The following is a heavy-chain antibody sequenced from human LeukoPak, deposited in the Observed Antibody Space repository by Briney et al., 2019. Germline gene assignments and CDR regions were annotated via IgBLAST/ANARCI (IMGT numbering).Heavy chain of an antibody. CDR3: AAGSSYSSSWYSWFGP. CDR2: INHSGST. Sequence: SETLSLTCAVYGGSFSGYYWSWIRQPPGKGLEWIGEINHSGSTNYNPSLKSRVTISVDTSKNQFSLKLSSVTAADTAVYYCAAGSSYSSSWYSWFGPWGQGTLVTVSS. CDR1: GGSFSGYY. J-gene: IGHJ5*02. D-gene: IGHD6-13*01. V-gene: IGHV4-34*01.